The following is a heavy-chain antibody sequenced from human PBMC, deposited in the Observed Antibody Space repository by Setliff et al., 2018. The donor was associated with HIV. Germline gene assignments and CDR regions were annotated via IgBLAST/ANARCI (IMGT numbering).Heavy chain of an antibody. CDR1: GFTFSRNA. Sequence: PGGSLRLSCAASGFTFSRNAMNWVRQAPGEGLEWVANIRQDEREKYYVDSVKGRFTLSRDNAKNSLYLQMDSLRVEDTAVYYCARRSGSYYQFDYWGQGTLVTVSS. CDR3: ARRSGSYYQFDY. J-gene: IGHJ4*02. V-gene: IGHV3-7*01. D-gene: IGHD1-26*01. CDR2: IRQDEREK.